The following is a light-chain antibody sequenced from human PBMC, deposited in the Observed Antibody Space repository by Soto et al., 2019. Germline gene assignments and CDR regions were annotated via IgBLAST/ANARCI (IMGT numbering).Light chain of an antibody. Sequence: ETVLTQSPGTLSLSPGERATLSCRASQSVGSNYLAWYQQKPGQAPRPLIYGASNRASGIPDRFSGSGSGTDFTLTISRLEPEDFAVYYCHQYGSSSSYTFGQGTKLETK. CDR3: HQYGSSSSYT. CDR1: QSVGSNY. V-gene: IGKV3-20*01. CDR2: GAS. J-gene: IGKJ2*01.